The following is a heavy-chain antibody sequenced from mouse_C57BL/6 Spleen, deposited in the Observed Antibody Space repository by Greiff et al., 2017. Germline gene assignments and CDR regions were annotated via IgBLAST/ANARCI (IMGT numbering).Heavy chain of an antibody. V-gene: IGHV5-17*01. D-gene: IGHD2-3*01. CDR3: ASAYDDWYFDV. CDR1: GFTFSDYG. CDR2: ISSGSSTN. Sequence: EVQLVESGGGLVKPGGSLKLSCAASGFTFSDYGMHWVRQAPEKWLEWVAYISSGSSTNYYADTVKGRFTISRDNAKNTLFLQMTSLRSEDTAMLYSASAYDDWYFDVWGTGTTVTVSS. J-gene: IGHJ1*03.